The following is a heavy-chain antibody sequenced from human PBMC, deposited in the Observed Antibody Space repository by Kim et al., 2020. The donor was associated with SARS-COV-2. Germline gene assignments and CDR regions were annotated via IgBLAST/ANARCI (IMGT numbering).Heavy chain of an antibody. V-gene: IGHV3-23*03. D-gene: IGHD3-10*01. CDR1: GFTFNTYA. CDR2: IFSGGTGT. Sequence: GGSLRLSCAASGFTFNTYAMGWVRQAPGKGLEWVSIIFSGGTGTYYADSVKGRFTISRDNSKNMLYLQMNRLRAEDTAVYYCAKAGGSGSYSFDYWGQGT. CDR3: AKAGGSGSYSFDY. J-gene: IGHJ4*02.